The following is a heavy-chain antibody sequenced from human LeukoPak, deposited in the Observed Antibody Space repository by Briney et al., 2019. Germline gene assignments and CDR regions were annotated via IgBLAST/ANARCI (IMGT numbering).Heavy chain of an antibody. D-gene: IGHD4-23*01. CDR2: IYSGGST. CDR1: GFTVSSNY. Sequence: PGGSLRLSCAASGFTVSSNYMSWVRQAPGKGLERVSVIYSGGSTYYADSVKGRFTISRDNSKNTLYLQMNSLRAEDTAVYYCARLPGGNPWFDPWGQGTLVTVSS. CDR3: ARLPGGNPWFDP. J-gene: IGHJ5*02. V-gene: IGHV3-53*01.